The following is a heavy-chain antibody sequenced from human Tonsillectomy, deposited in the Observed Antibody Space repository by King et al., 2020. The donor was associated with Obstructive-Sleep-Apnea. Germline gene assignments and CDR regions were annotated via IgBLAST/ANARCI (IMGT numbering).Heavy chain of an antibody. CDR2: ISWNERDK. D-gene: IGHD6-13*01. V-gene: IGHV3-30*18. Sequence: HVQLVESGGGVVQPGTSLRLSCAASGFSFSTRDIHWVRQAPGKGLEWVALISWNERDKYYADSVKGQFTISRDNSKNTLYLEMNGLRAEDTAAYYCAKGKGSSRSIDYWGQGTLVTVSS. CDR1: GFSFSTRD. CDR3: AKGKGSSRSIDY. J-gene: IGHJ4*02.